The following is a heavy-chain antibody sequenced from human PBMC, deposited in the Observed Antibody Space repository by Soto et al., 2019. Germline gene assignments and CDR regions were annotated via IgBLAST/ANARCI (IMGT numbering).Heavy chain of an antibody. V-gene: IGHV4-61*01. CDR2: IYYSGST. J-gene: IGHJ6*02. Sequence: SETLSLTCTVSGGSVSSGSYYWSWIRQPPGKGLEWIGYIYYSGSTNYNPSLKSRVTISVDTSKNQFSLKLSSVTTADTAVYYCARAPGDIAARVDPYYYYGMDVWGQGTTVTVSS. D-gene: IGHD6-6*01. CDR3: ARAPGDIAARVDPYYYYGMDV. CDR1: GGSVSSGSYY.